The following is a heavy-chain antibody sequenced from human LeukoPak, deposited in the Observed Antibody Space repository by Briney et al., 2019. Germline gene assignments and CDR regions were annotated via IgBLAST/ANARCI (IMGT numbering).Heavy chain of an antibody. CDR1: GFTFSSYA. D-gene: IGHD3-3*01. Sequence: GGSLRLSCAASGFTFSSYAMSWVRQAPGKGLEWVSAISGSGGSTYYADSVKGRFTISRDNSKNTLYLQMNSLRAEDTAVYYCAKATIFGVVITHPDAFDIWGQGTMVTVSS. CDR2: ISGSGGST. V-gene: IGHV3-23*01. CDR3: AKATIFGVVITHPDAFDI. J-gene: IGHJ3*02.